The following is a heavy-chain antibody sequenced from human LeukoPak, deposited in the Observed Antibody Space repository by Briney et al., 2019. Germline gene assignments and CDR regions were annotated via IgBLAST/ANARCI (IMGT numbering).Heavy chain of an antibody. V-gene: IGHV1-24*01. CDR1: GYTLTELS. CDR2: FDPEDGET. Sequence: ASVKVSCKVSGYTLTELSMHWVRQAPGKGLEWMGGFDPEDGETIYAQKFQGRVTMTGDTSTDTAYMELSSLRSEDTAVYYCVTLSNWNHRDYSGQGTLVTVSS. J-gene: IGHJ4*02. CDR3: VTLSNWNHRDY. D-gene: IGHD1-14*01.